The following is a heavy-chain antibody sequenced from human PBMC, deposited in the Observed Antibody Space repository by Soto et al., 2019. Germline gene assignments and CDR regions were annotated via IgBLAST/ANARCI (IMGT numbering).Heavy chain of an antibody. V-gene: IGHV4-59*12. J-gene: IGHJ4*02. CDR3: AKYRRTDAEGYTFDY. CDR2: IYYSGST. Sequence: SQTLSLTCSVSGDSIVGFHWSWIRQSPGKGLEWIGFIYYSGSTEYNPSLKSRVTMSVDTSKNQFSLKLGSVTAADTAVYFCAKYRRTDAEGYTFDYWGQGALVTVSS. D-gene: IGHD5-12*01. CDR1: GDSIVGFH.